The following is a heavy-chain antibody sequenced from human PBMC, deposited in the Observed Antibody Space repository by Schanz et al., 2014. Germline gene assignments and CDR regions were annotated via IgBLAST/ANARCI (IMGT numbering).Heavy chain of an antibody. CDR1: GFTFSNHA. D-gene: IGHD5-18*01. CDR3: ARGPSQGYSYGHNIGAYYHAMDV. Sequence: EVHLLESGGGLVQPGGSLRLSCAASGFTFSNHALSWVRQAPGKGLEWVSGIGGSGDSTHYADSVKGRFIISRDNSKNTLYLQVNSLRAEDTAVYYCARGPSQGYSYGHNIGAYYHAMDVWGQGTTVTVSS. V-gene: IGHV3-23*01. CDR2: IGGSGDST. J-gene: IGHJ6*02.